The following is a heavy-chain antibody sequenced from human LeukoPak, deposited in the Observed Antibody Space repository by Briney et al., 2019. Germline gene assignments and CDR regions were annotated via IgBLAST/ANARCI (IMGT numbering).Heavy chain of an antibody. D-gene: IGHD3-22*01. CDR3: ARGSDNSGYYYGDFDY. CDR2: ISYDGSNK. J-gene: IGHJ4*02. V-gene: IGHV3-30-3*01. Sequence: GGSLRLSCAASGFTFSSYAMHWVRQAPGKGLEWVAVISYDGSNKYYADSVKGRFTISRDNAKKSLYLQMNSLRAEDTAVYYCARGSDNSGYYYGDFDYWGQGTLVTVSS. CDR1: GFTFSSYA.